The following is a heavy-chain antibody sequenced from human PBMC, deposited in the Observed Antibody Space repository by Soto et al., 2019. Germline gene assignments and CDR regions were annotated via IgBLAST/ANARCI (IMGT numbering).Heavy chain of an antibody. CDR2: IIHSDGDDIT. D-gene: IGHD3-16*01. CDR1: GFTFKTFP. CDR3: VKGELGDY. J-gene: IGHJ4*02. Sequence: EVQLLESGGGLVQPGGSLRLSCVASGFTFKTFPMSWVRQAPGKGLDWVSSIIHSDGDDITYYADSVKGRFTISRDSSRNTLYLQMNSLRADDTAIYYCVKGELGDYWGQGALVTVSS. V-gene: IGHV3-23*01.